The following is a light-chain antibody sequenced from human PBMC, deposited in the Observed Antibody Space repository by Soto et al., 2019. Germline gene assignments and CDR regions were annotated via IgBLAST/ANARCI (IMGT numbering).Light chain of an antibody. CDR3: QQYDNWPQT. CDR1: QIVSSN. V-gene: IGKV3-15*01. CDR2: GAS. J-gene: IGKJ1*01. Sequence: DIVMTQSPATLSVSPGERATLACRASQIVSSNLAWYQQKPGQAPRLLIYGASTRAAGIPARFSGTGSGTDFTLTVSRLQSEDFAVYYCQQYDNWPQTFGQGTKVDI.